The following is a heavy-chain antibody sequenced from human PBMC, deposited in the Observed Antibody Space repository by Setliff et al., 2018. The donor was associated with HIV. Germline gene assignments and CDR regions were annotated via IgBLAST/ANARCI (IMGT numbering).Heavy chain of an antibody. D-gene: IGHD2-2*01. CDR3: ARHGQDYQLGYYYYYMDV. V-gene: IGHV4-34*01. CDR2: INHRGST. J-gene: IGHJ6*03. Sequence: SETLSLTCAVYGGSFSDYYWTWIRQSPGKGLEWIGEINHRGSTNYNPSLKSRVTISVDTSKNQFSLRLSSVTAADTAVYYCARHGQDYQLGYYYYYMDVWGKGTTVTVSS. CDR1: GGSFSDYY.